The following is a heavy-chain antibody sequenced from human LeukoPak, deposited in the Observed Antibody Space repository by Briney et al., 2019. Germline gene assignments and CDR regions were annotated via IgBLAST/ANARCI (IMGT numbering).Heavy chain of an antibody. D-gene: IGHD1-26*01. CDR3: ARVGEGSGSFDY. CDR1: GFTFSSYS. J-gene: IGHJ4*02. V-gene: IGHV3-21*01. Sequence: KPGGSLRLSCADSGFTFSSYSMNWVRQAPGKGLEWVSSISSSSSYIYYADSVKGRFTIARDNAKNSLYLQMNSLRAEDTAVYYCARVGEGSGSFDYWGKGTLVTVSS. CDR2: ISSSSSYI.